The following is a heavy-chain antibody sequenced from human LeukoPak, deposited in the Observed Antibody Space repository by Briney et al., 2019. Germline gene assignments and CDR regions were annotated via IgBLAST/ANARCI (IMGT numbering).Heavy chain of an antibody. Sequence: PSETLSLTCTASGGSISSYYWSWIRQPPGKGLEWIGSIYYSGSTYYSPSLKSRVTISVDTSKNQFSLKLHSVTAADTAVYYCARGMNFDYWGQGTLVTVSS. CDR3: ARGMNFDY. CDR2: IYYSGST. CDR1: GGSISSYY. V-gene: IGHV4-59*08. J-gene: IGHJ4*02.